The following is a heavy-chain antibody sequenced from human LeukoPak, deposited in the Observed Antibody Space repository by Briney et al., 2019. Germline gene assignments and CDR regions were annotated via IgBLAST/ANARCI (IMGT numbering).Heavy chain of an antibody. CDR1: GLTFSSYG. CDR2: ISSGGSYI. J-gene: IGHJ4*02. Sequence: GGSLRLSCAASGLTFSSYGMSWVRQAPGKGLEWVSSISSGGSYIYYADSVKGRFTISRDNTKNSLYLQMNSLRAEDTAVYLCAREFIGSWYWDSWGQGTLVTVSS. V-gene: IGHV3-21*01. CDR3: AREFIGSWYWDS. D-gene: IGHD6-13*01.